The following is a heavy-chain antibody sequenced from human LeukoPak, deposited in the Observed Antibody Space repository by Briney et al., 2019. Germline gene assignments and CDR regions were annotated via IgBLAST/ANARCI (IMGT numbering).Heavy chain of an antibody. CDR3: ARGRDTIFGVVTTPFDS. CDR2: ISSSSTYI. CDR1: GFTFSNYS. D-gene: IGHD3-3*01. V-gene: IGHV3-21*01. J-gene: IGHJ4*02. Sequence: GGSLRLSCAASGFTFSNYSMNWVRQTPGKGLEWVSSISSSSTYIYYADSVKGRFTISRDNAKNSLSLQVNSLRTEDTAVYYCARGRDTIFGVVTTPFDSWGQGTLVTVSS.